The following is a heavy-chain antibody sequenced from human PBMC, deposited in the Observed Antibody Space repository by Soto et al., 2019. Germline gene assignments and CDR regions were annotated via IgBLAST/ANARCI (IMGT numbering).Heavy chain of an antibody. J-gene: IGHJ6*02. CDR2: INHSGST. V-gene: IGHV4-34*01. Sequence: SETLSLTCAVYGGSFSGYYWSWIRQSPGKGLEWIGGINHSGSTNYNPSLKSRVTISVDTSKNQFSLKLSSVTAADTAVYYCAIGRIAARPIPYYYYYGMDVWGQGTTVTVSS. CDR1: GGSFSGYY. D-gene: IGHD6-6*01. CDR3: AIGRIAARPIPYYYYYGMDV.